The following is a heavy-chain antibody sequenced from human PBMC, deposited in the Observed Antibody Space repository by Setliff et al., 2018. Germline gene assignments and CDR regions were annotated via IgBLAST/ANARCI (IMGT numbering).Heavy chain of an antibody. J-gene: IGHJ3*02. V-gene: IGHV1-3*01. CDR2: INAANENT. CDR1: GYTFSSYS. CDR3: ATNLNSGSLTPDAFDI. Sequence: GASVKVSCKASGYTFSSYSMHWVRQAPGQRLEWMGWINAANENTQYSKKFQGRLTITRDTSANTAYMELSSLRSEDTAVYYCATNLNSGSLTPDAFDIWGQGTMVTVSS. D-gene: IGHD1-26*01.